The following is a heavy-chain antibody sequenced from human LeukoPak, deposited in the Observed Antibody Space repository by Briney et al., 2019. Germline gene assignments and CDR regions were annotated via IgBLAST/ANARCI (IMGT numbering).Heavy chain of an antibody. CDR3: ARSNTPGIAVAGTGFDY. D-gene: IGHD6-19*01. J-gene: IGHJ4*02. Sequence: PSETLSLTCTVSGGSISSYYWSWIRQPAGKGLEWIGRIYTSGSTNYNPSLKSRVTTSVDTSKNQFSLKLSSVTAADTAVYYCARSNTPGIAVAGTGFDYWGQGTLVTVSS. CDR1: GGSISSYY. V-gene: IGHV4-4*07. CDR2: IYTSGST.